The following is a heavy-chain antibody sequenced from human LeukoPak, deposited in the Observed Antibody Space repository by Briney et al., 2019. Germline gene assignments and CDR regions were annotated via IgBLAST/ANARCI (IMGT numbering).Heavy chain of an antibody. CDR1: GFTFSTYW. V-gene: IGHV3-7*01. D-gene: IGHD3-9*01. CDR3: ARHIDWSFDY. Sequence: GGSLRLSCAASGFTFSTYWMTWVRQAPGKGLEWVANIKQDGSEEYYVDSVRGRFTISRDSAKNSLYLQMNSLRAEDTAVYYCARHIDWSFDYWGQGALVTVSS. J-gene: IGHJ4*02. CDR2: IKQDGSEE.